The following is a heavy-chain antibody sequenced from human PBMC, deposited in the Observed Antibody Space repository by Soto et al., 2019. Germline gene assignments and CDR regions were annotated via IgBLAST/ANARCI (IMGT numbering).Heavy chain of an antibody. Sequence: SETMCVRWSVAGGSLSGSGYCWGWQSHPPGKGLEWIGYIYYSGSTNYNPSLKSRVTMSVDTSENQFSLNLSSVTAADTAVYHCARDSSTWLIWGQGTLVTVSS. CDR1: GGSLSGSGYC. V-gene: IGHV4-61*08. D-gene: IGHD6-13*01. CDR3: ARDSSTWLI. CDR2: IYYSGST. J-gene: IGHJ4*02.